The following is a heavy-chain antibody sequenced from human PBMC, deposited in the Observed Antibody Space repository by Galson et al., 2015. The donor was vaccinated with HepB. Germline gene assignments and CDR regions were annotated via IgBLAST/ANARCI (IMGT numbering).Heavy chain of an antibody. CDR3: AAAEGGWEPRADY. D-gene: IGHD1-26*01. CDR1: GYTFGVYD. J-gene: IGHJ4*02. V-gene: IGHV1-8*01. CDR2: MNPNTGNT. Sequence: SVKVSCKASGYTFGVYDIIWVRQANGQGLEWMGWMNPNTGNTGYAQIFQGRVSMTRNTSISTAYMELNSLTPDDSAVYYCAAAEGGWEPRADYWGQGSLVIVSS.